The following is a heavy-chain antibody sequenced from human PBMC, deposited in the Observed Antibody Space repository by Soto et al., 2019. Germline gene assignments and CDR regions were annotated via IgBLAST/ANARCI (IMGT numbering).Heavy chain of an antibody. D-gene: IGHD1-26*01. CDR2: IIPIFGTA. V-gene: IGHV1-69*01. J-gene: IGHJ4*02. Sequence: QVQLVQSGAEVKKPGSSVKVSCTASGGTFSSYAISWVRQAPGQGLEWMGGIIPIFGTANYAQKFEGRVTITADESTSTAYMELSSLRSEDTAVYCCARRGHSGSFYFDYWGQGTLVTVSS. CDR3: ARRGHSGSFYFDY. CDR1: GGTFSSYA.